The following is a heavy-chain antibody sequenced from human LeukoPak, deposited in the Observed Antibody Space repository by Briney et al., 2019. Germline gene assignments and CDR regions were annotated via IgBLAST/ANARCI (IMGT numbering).Heavy chain of an antibody. CDR2: IYHSGST. Sequence: SSETLSLTCAVSGYSISSGYYWGWIRPPPGKGLEWIGIIYHSGSTYYNPSLKSRVTISVDTSKNQFSLKLSSVTTADTAVYYCARLGGYSSSSLDYWGQGTLVTVSS. CDR3: ARLGGYSSSSLDY. V-gene: IGHV4-38-2*01. D-gene: IGHD6-6*01. J-gene: IGHJ4*02. CDR1: GYSISSGYY.